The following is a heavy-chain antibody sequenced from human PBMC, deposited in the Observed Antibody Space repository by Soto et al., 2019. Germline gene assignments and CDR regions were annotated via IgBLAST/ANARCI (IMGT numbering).Heavy chain of an antibody. V-gene: IGHV3-33*01. CDR2: IWLDGSNE. D-gene: IGHD3-9*01. CDR1: GFTFSSYGSYG. Sequence: GGSLRLSCAASGFTFSSYGSYGMHWVRQAPGKGLEWVAVIWLDGSNEYYADSVKGRFTVSRDNSKNTLYLQMNSLRAEDTAVYYCVQAPRPHLDYLLGSVYWGRGTLVTVS. J-gene: IGHJ4*02. CDR3: VQAPRPHLDYLLGSVY.